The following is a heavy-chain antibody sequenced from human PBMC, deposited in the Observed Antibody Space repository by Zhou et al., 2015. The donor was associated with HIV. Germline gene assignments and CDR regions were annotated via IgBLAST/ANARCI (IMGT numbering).Heavy chain of an antibody. Sequence: QVQLVQSGAEVKKPGSSVKVSCKASGGTFSSYAISWVRQAPGQGLEWMGGIIPIFGTANYAQKFQGRVTITADESTSTAYMELSSLRSEDTAVYYCARDLGLYSGYDLGGGLPYWGQGTLVTVSS. V-gene: IGHV1-69*01. CDR3: ARDLGLYSGYDLGGGLPY. J-gene: IGHJ4*02. CDR1: GGTFSSYA. D-gene: IGHD5-12*01. CDR2: IIPIFGTA.